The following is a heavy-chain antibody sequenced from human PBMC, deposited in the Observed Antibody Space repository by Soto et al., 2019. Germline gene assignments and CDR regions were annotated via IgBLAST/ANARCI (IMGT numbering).Heavy chain of an antibody. D-gene: IGHD2-2*01. Sequence: ASVKVSCKASGYTFTSYGISWVRQAPGQGLEWMGWISAYNGNTNYAQKLQGRVTMTTDTSTSTAYMELRSLRSDDTALYYCARDGGDIVLVPAANNDYWGQGTLVTVSS. CDR2: ISAYNGNT. CDR3: ARDGGDIVLVPAANNDY. J-gene: IGHJ4*02. CDR1: GYTFTSYG. V-gene: IGHV1-18*01.